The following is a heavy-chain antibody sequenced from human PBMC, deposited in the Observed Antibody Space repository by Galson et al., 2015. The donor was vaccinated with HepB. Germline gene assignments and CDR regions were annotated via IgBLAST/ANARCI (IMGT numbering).Heavy chain of an antibody. CDR1: GFTFSSYA. J-gene: IGHJ3*02. D-gene: IGHD3-10*01. V-gene: IGHV3-64D*06. CDR2: ISSNGGST. CDR3: VAAGITTPPRGGPDAFDI. Sequence: SLRLSCAASGFTFSSYAMHWVRQAPGKGLEYVSAISSNGGSTYYADSVKGRFTISRDNSKNTLYLQMSSLRAEDTAVYYCVAAGITTPPRGGPDAFDIWGQGTMVTVSS.